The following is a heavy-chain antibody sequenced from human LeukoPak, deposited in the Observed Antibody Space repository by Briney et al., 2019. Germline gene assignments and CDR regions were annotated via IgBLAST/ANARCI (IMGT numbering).Heavy chain of an antibody. V-gene: IGHV3-74*01. CDR1: GFTFSSYV. Sequence: PGGSLRLSCETAGFTFSSYVMHWVRRTPGKGLVWVSRISHDGFISYADSVKGRFTISRDNAKNTLSLQMNNLRLEDTAMYYCVKDAWPRNGVFDPFDIWGQGTMVIVSS. CDR3: VKDAWPRNGVFDPFDI. D-gene: IGHD1-1*01. CDR2: ISHDGFI. J-gene: IGHJ3*02.